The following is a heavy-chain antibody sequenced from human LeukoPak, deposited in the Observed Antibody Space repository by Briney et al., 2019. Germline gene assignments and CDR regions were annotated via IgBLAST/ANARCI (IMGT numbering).Heavy chain of an antibody. V-gene: IGHV3-30*02. D-gene: IGHD3-3*01. J-gene: IGHJ5*02. CDR1: GFTFSSYG. CDR3: AKDYGYYDFWSGYNWFDP. CDR2: IRYDGSNK. Sequence: PGGYLRLSCAASGFTFSSYGMHWVRQAPGKGLEWVAFIRYDGSNKYYADSVKGRFTISRDNSKNTLYLQMNSLRAEDTAVYYCAKDYGYYDFWSGYNWFDPWGQGTLVTVSS.